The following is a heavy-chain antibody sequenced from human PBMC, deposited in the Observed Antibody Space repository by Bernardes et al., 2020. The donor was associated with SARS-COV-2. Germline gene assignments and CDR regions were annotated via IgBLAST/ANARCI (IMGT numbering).Heavy chain of an antibody. J-gene: IGHJ5*02. D-gene: IGHD3-22*01. CDR2: IYSSGTT. CDR3: AKWGPHYYDTSGFYP. CDR1: GGSISNYY. V-gene: IGHV4-4*07. Sequence: SETLSLTCTVSGGSISNYYWSWIRQSAGKGLEWIGRIYSSGTTNYNPSLKSRVTMSVDTSKNQFSLNLSSVTAADTAVYYCAKWGPHYYDTSGFYPWGPGTLVTVSS.